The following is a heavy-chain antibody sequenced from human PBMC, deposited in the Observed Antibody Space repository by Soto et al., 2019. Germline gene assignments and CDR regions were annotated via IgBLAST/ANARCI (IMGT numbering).Heavy chain of an antibody. Sequence: GASVKVSCKASGYTFTSYTMHWVRQAPGQRLEWMGQINTGNGNTKYSQKFQGRVTITRDTSASTAYMELSSLRSEDTAVYYCARDRYYGSGSYNHFDYWGQGTLVTVSS. CDR2: INTGNGNT. V-gene: IGHV1-3*04. CDR1: GYTFTSYT. J-gene: IGHJ4*02. D-gene: IGHD3-10*01. CDR3: ARDRYYGSGSYNHFDY.